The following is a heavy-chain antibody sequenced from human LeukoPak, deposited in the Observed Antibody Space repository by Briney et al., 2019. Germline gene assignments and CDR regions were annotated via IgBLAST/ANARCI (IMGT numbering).Heavy chain of an antibody. D-gene: IGHD4-17*01. Sequence: SETLSLTCTVSGGSINSGGYSWSWIRQPPGKGLEWIGYIYYSGSTYYNPSLKSRVTISVDTSKNQFSLKLSSVTAADTAVYYCARAVVYGDYVGAFDIWGQGTMVTVSS. CDR2: IYYSGST. CDR3: ARAVVYGDYVGAFDI. V-gene: IGHV4-30-4*07. J-gene: IGHJ3*02. CDR1: GGSINSGGYS.